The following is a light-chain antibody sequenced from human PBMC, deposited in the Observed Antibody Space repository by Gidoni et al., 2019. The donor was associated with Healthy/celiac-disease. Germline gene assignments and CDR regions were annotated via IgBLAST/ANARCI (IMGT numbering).Light chain of an antibody. CDR1: QSVSSSY. V-gene: IGKV3-20*01. CDR3: QQYGSSPEVT. Sequence: EIVLTQSPGTLSLSPGERATLSCRASQSVSSSYLAGYQQKPGKAPRLLIYGASSRATGIPDRFSGSGSGTDVTLTISRLEPEDCAVYYCQQYGSSPEVTFGPGTKVDIK. CDR2: GAS. J-gene: IGKJ3*01.